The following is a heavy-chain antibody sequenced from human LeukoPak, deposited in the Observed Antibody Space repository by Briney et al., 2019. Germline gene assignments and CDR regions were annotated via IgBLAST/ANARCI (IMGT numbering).Heavy chain of an antibody. CDR1: GFTFSSYS. CDR2: ISSSSSYI. Sequence: PGGSLRLSCAASGFTFSSYSMKWVRQGPGKGLEWVSSISSSSSYIYYADSVKGRFTISRDNAKNSLYLQMNSLRAEDTAVYYCARGFSDSSGYAGNFDYWGQGTLVTVSS. CDR3: ARGFSDSSGYAGNFDY. V-gene: IGHV3-21*01. D-gene: IGHD3-22*01. J-gene: IGHJ4*02.